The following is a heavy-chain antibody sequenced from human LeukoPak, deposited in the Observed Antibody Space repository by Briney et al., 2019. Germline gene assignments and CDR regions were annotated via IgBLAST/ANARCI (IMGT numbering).Heavy chain of an antibody. CDR3: VKDNEAGGSPFDR. V-gene: IGHV3-64D*06. CDR2: ISDNGGST. J-gene: IGHJ4*02. Sequence: GGSLRLSCSASGFILRSHAMHWVRQAPGMGPEYVSRISDNGGSTYYADSVKGRFTISRDNSKNTLYLQMSSLRAVDTAVYYCVKDNEAGGSPFDRWGQGTLVTVSS. CDR1: GFILRSHA. D-gene: IGHD1-1*01.